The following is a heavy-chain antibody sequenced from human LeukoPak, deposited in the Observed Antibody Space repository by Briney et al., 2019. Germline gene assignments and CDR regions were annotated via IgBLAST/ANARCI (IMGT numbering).Heavy chain of an antibody. CDR3: AKDRRGGYQLLFVDF. Sequence: PGRYLRLSCAASEFTFSNYGMHWDRQAPGKGLEWVAVISFDGSNKYYADSVKGRFTISRDNSKNTLYLQMNSLRAEDTAVYYCAKDRRGGYQLLFVDFWGQGTLVTVSS. D-gene: IGHD2-2*01. CDR2: ISFDGSNK. CDR1: EFTFSNYG. J-gene: IGHJ4*02. V-gene: IGHV3-30*18.